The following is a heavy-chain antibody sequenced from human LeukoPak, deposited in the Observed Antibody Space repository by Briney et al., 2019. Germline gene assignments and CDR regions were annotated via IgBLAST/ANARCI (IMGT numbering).Heavy chain of an antibody. CDR2: TNNDGSST. D-gene: IGHD5-12*01. J-gene: IGHJ6*02. CDR3: ARSGYDYYYYGMDV. V-gene: IGHV3-74*01. CDR1: GFTFSDYW. Sequence: GGSLRLSCAASGFTFSDYWMHWVRHAPGKGLVWVSRTNNDGSSTRYADSVKGRFTISRDNAKNTLYLQMNSLRAEDTAVYYCARSGYDYYYYGMDVWGQGTTVTVSS.